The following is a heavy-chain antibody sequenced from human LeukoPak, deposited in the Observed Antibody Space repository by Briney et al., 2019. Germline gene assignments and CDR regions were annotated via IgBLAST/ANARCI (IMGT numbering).Heavy chain of an antibody. V-gene: IGHV4-39*01. CDR2: IYYSGST. J-gene: IGHJ5*02. Sequence: PSETLSLTCTVSGGSISSSSYYWVWIRQPPGKGLEWIGSIYYSGSTYYNPSLKSRVTISVDTSKNQFSLKLSSVTAADTAVYYCARLEDYNWFDPWGQGTLVTVSS. CDR3: ARLEDYNWFDP. D-gene: IGHD1-1*01. CDR1: GGSISSSSYY.